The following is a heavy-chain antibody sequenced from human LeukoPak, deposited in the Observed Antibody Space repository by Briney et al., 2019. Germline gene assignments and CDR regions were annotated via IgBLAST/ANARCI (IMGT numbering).Heavy chain of an antibody. CDR2: MNPNSGNT. Sequence: ASVKVSCKASGYTFTSYDINWVRQATRQGLEWMGWMNPNSGNTGYAQKFQGRVTMTRNTSISTAYMELSSLRSEDAAVYYCAREVTMVRAHYYGMDVWGQGTTVTVSS. V-gene: IGHV1-8*01. D-gene: IGHD3-10*01. J-gene: IGHJ6*02. CDR1: GYTFTSYD. CDR3: AREVTMVRAHYYGMDV.